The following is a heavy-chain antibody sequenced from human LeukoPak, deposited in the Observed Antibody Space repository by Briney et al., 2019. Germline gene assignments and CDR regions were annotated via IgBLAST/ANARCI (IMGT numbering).Heavy chain of an antibody. J-gene: IGHJ4*02. CDR2: IWNDGSDK. V-gene: IGHV3-33*06. Sequence: GGSRRLSCVTSGFTFSHYAMHWVRQAPGKGLEWVAVIWNDGSDKYYGDSVKGRFTISRDNAKKTVYLQMNSLRVEETAVYYCAKEAQRGFDYSNSLESWGQGALVTVSS. D-gene: IGHD4-11*01. CDR1: GFTFSHYA. CDR3: AKEAQRGFDYSNSLES.